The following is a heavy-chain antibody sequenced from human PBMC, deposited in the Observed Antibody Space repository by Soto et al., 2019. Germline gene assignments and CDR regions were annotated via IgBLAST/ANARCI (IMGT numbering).Heavy chain of an antibody. Sequence: GESLKISCKGSGYRFTSYWINWVRQMPGKGLEWMGKIDPSDSYTYYRPSFQGHVTISADKSISTAYLQWSSLKASDTAIYYCATTKDFWSGYPGGMDAWGQGTTVTVSS. CDR2: IDPSDSYT. CDR3: ATTKDFWSGYPGGMDA. V-gene: IGHV5-10-1*01. CDR1: GYRFTSYW. J-gene: IGHJ6*02. D-gene: IGHD3-3*01.